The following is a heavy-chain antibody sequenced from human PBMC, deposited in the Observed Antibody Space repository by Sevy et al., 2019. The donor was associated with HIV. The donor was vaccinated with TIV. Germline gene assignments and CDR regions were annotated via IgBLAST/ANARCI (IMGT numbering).Heavy chain of an antibody. CDR3: ARKHYDFWSGHRDWFDP. CDR2: IYHSGST. Sequence: SETLSLTCAVSGGSISSSNWWSWVRQPPGKGLEWIGEIYHSGSTNYNPSLKSRVTISVDKSKNQFSLKLSSVTAADTAVYYCARKHYDFWSGHRDWFDPWGQGTLVTVSS. CDR1: GGSISSSNW. V-gene: IGHV4-4*02. D-gene: IGHD3-3*01. J-gene: IGHJ5*02.